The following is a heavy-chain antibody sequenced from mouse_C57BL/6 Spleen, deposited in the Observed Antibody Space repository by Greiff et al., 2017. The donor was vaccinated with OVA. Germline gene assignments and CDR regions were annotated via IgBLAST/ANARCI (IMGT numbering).Heavy chain of an antibody. CDR1: GYTFTSYT. CDR3: ARSAITTVVAPYFDY. Sequence: LVESGAELARPGASVKMSCKASGYTFTSYTMHWVKQRPGQGLEWIGYINPSSGYTKYNQKFKDKATLTADKSSSTAYMQLSSLTSEDSAVYYGARSAITTVVAPYFDYWGQGTTLTVSS. V-gene: IGHV1-4*01. J-gene: IGHJ2*01. D-gene: IGHD1-1*01. CDR2: INPSSGYT.